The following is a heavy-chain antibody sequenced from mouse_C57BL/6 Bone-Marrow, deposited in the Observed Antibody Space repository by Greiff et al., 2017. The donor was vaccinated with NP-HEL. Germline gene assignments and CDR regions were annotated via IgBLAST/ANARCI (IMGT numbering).Heavy chain of an antibody. V-gene: IGHV1-82*01. J-gene: IGHJ2*01. CDR1: GFAFSSSW. D-gene: IGHD1-1*01. CDR2: IYPGDGDT. Sequence: QVQLQQSGPELVKPGASVKISCKASGFAFSSSWLNWVKPRPGQGLEWIGRIYPGDGDTNYNGKFKGKATMTADKSSSTAYMQLSSLTSEDSAVYFCSSLFITTVVEDYFDYWGQGTTLTVSS. CDR3: SSLFITTVVEDYFDY.